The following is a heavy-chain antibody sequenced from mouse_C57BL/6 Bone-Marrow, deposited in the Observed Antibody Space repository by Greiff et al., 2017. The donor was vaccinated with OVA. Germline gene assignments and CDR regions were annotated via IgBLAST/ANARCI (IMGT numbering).Heavy chain of an antibody. CDR3: AETPCFAY. D-gene: IGHD3-2*01. CDR2: IYPRSGNT. J-gene: IGHJ3*01. Sequence: QVQLQQSGAELARPGASVKLSCKASGYTFTSYGISWVKQRTGQGLEWIGEIYPRSGNTYYNEKFKGKATLTADKSSSTAYMELRSLTSEDSAVYFCAETPCFAYWGQGTLVTVSA. CDR1: GYTFTSYG. V-gene: IGHV1-81*01.